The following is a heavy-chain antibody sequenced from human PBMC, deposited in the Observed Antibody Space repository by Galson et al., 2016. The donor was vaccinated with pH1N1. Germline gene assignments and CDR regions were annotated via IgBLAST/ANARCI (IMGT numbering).Heavy chain of an antibody. CDR1: GDTFNSYA. D-gene: IGHD4-23*01. CDR2: VIAIFNTP. CDR3: ATTRWTPPQGVISQCLAQ. Sequence: SVKVSCKASGDTFNSYAFNWVRQAPGQGLEWMGRVIAIFNTPNYAREFQGRVTITADESTSTAYMELSSLTSEDTAVYHCATTRWTPPQGVISQCLAQWGQGTQVTVAS. J-gene: IGHJ4*02. V-gene: IGHV1-69*13.